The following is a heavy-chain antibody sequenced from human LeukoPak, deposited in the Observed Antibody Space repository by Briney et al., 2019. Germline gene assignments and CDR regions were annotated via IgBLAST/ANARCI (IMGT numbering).Heavy chain of an antibody. CDR2: IYHSGST. J-gene: IGHJ4*02. D-gene: IGHD6-13*01. CDR3: ARDSSSWLYYFDY. Sequence: PSGTLSLTCAVSGGSISSSNWWSWVRQPPGKGLEWIGEIYHSGSTNYNPSLKSRVTISVDKSKNQFSLKLSSVTAADTAVYYCARDSSSWLYYFDYWGQGTLVTVSS. V-gene: IGHV4-4*02. CDR1: GGSISSSNW.